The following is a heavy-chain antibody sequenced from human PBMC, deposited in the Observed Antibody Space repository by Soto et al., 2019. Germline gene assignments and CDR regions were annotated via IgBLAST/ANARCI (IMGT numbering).Heavy chain of an antibody. CDR2: ISYDGSSK. V-gene: IGHV3-30-3*01. D-gene: IGHD4-17*01. Sequence: PGGSLRLSCAASGFTFSSYAMHWVRQAPGKGLEWVAVISYDGSSKYYADSVKGRFTISRDNSKNTLYLQMNSLRAEDTAVYYCAREVMTTVTTRWFDPWGQGTLVTVSS. CDR1: GFTFSSYA. J-gene: IGHJ5*02. CDR3: AREVMTTVTTRWFDP.